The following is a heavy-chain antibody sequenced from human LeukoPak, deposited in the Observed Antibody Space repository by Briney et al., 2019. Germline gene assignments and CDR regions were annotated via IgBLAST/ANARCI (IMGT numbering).Heavy chain of an antibody. CDR1: GYTFTGYY. Sequence: ASVKVCCKASGYTFTGYYMHWVRQAPGQGVEWMGWINPNSGGTNYAQKFQGRVTMTRDTSISTAYMELSRLRSDDTAVYYCASFGAEAGRGVDYWGQGTLATVSS. CDR3: ASFGAEAGRGVDY. D-gene: IGHD6-13*01. CDR2: INPNSGGT. J-gene: IGHJ4*02. V-gene: IGHV1-2*02.